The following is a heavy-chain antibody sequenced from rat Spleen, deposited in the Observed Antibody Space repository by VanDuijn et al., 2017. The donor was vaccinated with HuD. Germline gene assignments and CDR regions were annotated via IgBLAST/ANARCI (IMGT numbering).Heavy chain of an antibody. Sequence: EVQLVESGGGLVQPGRSLKLSCVASGFTFNRYWMYWVRQPPGKGLEWMGGIWGDGSTAYNSVLKSRLSISRDTSKSQVFLKMNSLQTEDTAIYYCTRDSGGRYYDGTYYYGVYWGQGTLVTVSS. J-gene: IGHJ3*01. D-gene: IGHD1-12*02. V-gene: IGHV2S63*01. CDR2: IWGDGST. CDR1: GFTFNRYW. CDR3: TRDSGGRYYDGTYYYGVY.